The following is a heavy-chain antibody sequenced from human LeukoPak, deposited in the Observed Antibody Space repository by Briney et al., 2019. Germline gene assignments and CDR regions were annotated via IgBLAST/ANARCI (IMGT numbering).Heavy chain of an antibody. CDR3: ARGAYSNQVGWFDP. CDR1: GGTFSSYA. D-gene: IGHD6-13*01. Sequence: GASVKVSCKASGGTFSSYAISWVRQAPGQGLEWMGGIIPIFGTANYAQKFQGRVTITTDESTSTAYMELSSLRSEDTAVYYCARGAYSNQVGWFDPWGQGTLVTVSS. J-gene: IGHJ5*02. V-gene: IGHV1-69*05. CDR2: IIPIFGTA.